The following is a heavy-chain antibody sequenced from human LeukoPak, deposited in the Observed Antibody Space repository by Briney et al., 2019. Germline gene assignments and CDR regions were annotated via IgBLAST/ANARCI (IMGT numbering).Heavy chain of an antibody. V-gene: IGHV3-74*01. J-gene: IGHJ1*01. CDR1: GITFSGAW. Sequence: PGGSLRLPCAPSGITFSGAWMHWVRQAPGKGLVWVSRIDDDGSFRSYANSVKGRFTISRDNAKNTLFLQMDSLRAEDTAVYYCARVSGPGMNEYYHLWGQGTLVTVSS. CDR2: IDDDGSFR. D-gene: IGHD3-10*01. CDR3: ARVSGPGMNEYYHL.